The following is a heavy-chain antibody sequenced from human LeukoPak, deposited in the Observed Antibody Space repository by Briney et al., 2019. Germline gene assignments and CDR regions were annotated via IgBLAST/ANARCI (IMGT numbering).Heavy chain of an antibody. V-gene: IGHV3-43*02. CDR2: ISGDGGSR. CDR3: AIVGGYYYGSGSYSILDY. J-gene: IGHJ4*02. D-gene: IGHD3-10*01. Sequence: GGSLRLSCAASGFTFDDYAMHWVRQAPAKGLEWVSLISGDGGSRYYADSVKGRFTISRDNSKNSLYLQMNSLRTEDTALYYCAIVGGYYYGSGSYSILDYWGQGTLVTVSS. CDR1: GFTFDDYA.